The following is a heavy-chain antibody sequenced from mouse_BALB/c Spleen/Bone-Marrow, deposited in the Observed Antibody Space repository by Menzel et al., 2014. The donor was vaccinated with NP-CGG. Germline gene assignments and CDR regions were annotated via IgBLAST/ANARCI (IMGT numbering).Heavy chain of an antibody. Sequence: VQLKESGPELVRPGVSVKISCKGSGYTFTDYAMHWVKQSHAKSLEWIGVISTYSGNTNYNQKFKGKATMTVDKSSSTAYMELARLTSEDSAIYYCARGNRYDGAWFAYWGQGTLVTVSA. CDR1: GYTFTDYA. D-gene: IGHD2-14*01. CDR2: ISTYSGNT. J-gene: IGHJ3*01. V-gene: IGHV1-67*01. CDR3: ARGNRYDGAWFAY.